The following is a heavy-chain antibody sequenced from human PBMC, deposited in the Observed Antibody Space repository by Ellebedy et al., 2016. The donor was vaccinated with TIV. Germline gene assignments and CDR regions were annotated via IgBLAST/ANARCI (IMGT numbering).Heavy chain of an antibody. D-gene: IGHD4-23*01. CDR2: IFSAADGCET. CDR1: GFTVTTNY. V-gene: IGHV3-53*01. CDR3: ARDAAGNGGKLDY. J-gene: IGHJ4*02. Sequence: PGGSLRLSCAASGFTVTTNYMNWVRQAPGKGLEWVSVIFSAADGCETHYADSVKGRFTIPRHSSKNTLYLQMNSLRAEDTAVYYCARDAAGNGGKLDYWGQGALVTVSS.